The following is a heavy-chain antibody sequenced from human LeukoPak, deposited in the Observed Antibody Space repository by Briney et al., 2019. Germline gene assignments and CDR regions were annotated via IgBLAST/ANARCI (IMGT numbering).Heavy chain of an antibody. CDR3: ARDRRSGSYLGANDY. CDR2: ISAYNGNT. CDR1: GYTFTSYG. V-gene: IGHV1-18*01. Sequence: ASVKISCKASGYTFTSYGISWVRQAPGQGLEWMGWISAYNGNTNYAQKLQGRVTMTTDTSTSTAYVELRSLRSDDTAVYYCARDRRSGSYLGANDYWGQGTLVTVSS. D-gene: IGHD3-10*01. J-gene: IGHJ4*02.